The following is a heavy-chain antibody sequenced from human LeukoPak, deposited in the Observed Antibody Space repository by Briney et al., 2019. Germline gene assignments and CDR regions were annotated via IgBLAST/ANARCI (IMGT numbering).Heavy chain of an antibody. CDR1: GYTFTSYG. CDR2: ISAYNGNT. V-gene: IGHV1-18*01. CDR3: ARESRAYDFWSGYYSPYYYYYYMDV. Sequence: VKVSCKASGYTFTSYGISWVRQAPGQGLEWMGWISAYNGNTNYAQKLQGRVTMTTDTSTSTAYMELRSLRSDDTAVYYCARESRAYDFWSGYYSPYYYYYYMDVWGKGTTVTVSS. J-gene: IGHJ6*03. D-gene: IGHD3-3*01.